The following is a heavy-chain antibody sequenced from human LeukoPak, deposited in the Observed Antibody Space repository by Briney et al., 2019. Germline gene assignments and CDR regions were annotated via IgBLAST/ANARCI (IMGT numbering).Heavy chain of an antibody. CDR3: AKGKTPYYYYFHMEV. J-gene: IGHJ6*03. CDR1: GFTFSSYG. Sequence: SGGSLRLSCAASGFTFSSYGMHWVRQAPGKGLEWVAVIWYDGSNKYYAASVKGRFTICRDNSKNMLYLQMNCLSGEDTAVYYCAKGKTPYYYYFHMEVWGKGTTVTVSS. CDR2: IWYDGSNK. V-gene: IGHV3-33*06.